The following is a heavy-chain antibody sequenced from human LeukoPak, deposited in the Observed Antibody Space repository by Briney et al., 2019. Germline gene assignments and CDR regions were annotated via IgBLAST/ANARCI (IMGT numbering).Heavy chain of an antibody. Sequence: PRGSPRLSREAPGFTLCRYRMNWVRQAPRERPGWVSYIRSSSITIYYAGSVKARFTISRDNAKTSLYLQMNSLRAEDTAVYYCARGKRMVRGVIIPPIDYWGQGTLVTVSS. CDR3: ARGKRMVRGVIIPPIDY. CDR2: IRSSSITI. CDR1: GFTLCRYR. V-gene: IGHV3-48*01. D-gene: IGHD3-10*01. J-gene: IGHJ4*02.